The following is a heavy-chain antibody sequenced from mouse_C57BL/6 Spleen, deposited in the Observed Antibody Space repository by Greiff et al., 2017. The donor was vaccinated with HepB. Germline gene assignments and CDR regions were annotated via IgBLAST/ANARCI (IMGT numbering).Heavy chain of an antibody. CDR2: INPSSGYT. D-gene: IGHD2-4*01. CDR3: AKRDYDYDEDWFAY. CDR1: GYTFTSYW. J-gene: IGHJ3*01. V-gene: IGHV1-7*01. Sequence: QVQLKQSGAELAKPGASVKLSCKASGYTFTSYWMHWVKQRPGQGLEWIGYINPSSGYTKYNQKFKDKATLTADKSSSTAYMQLSSLTYEDSAVYYCAKRDYDYDEDWFAYWGQGTLVTVSA.